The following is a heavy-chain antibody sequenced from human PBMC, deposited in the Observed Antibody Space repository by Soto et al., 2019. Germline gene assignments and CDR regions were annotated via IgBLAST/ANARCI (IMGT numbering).Heavy chain of an antibody. CDR1: GGSVSSSGNY. D-gene: IGHD3-22*01. V-gene: IGHV4-39*01. Sequence: SETLSLTCTVSGGSVSSSGNYWGWIRQPPGKGLEWIGSFYYSGSTYYNPSLKSRVTISVDTSMNQFSLKLSSVIAADTAVYYCARYFDTSGHSSVDYWGQGTLVTVSS. CDR3: ARYFDTSGHSSVDY. J-gene: IGHJ4*02. CDR2: FYYSGST.